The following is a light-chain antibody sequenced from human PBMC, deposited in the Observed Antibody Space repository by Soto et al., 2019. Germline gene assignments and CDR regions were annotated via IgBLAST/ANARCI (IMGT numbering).Light chain of an antibody. CDR1: QGVSNN. Sequence: EIVMTQSPATLSVSPGERATLSCRASQGVSNNLAWYQQKPGQAPRLLIYGASTRATGIPARFSGSGSGTEFTLTISSLQSEDFAVYYCQQYNNWPPTFGQGTKLGIK. V-gene: IGKV3-15*01. CDR2: GAS. J-gene: IGKJ2*01. CDR3: QQYNNWPPT.